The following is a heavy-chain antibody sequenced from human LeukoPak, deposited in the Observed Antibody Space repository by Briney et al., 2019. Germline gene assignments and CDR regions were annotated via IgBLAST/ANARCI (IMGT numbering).Heavy chain of an antibody. CDR1: GFTLSSYR. CDR3: ARDPSFSVPYYYYGMDV. Sequence: GGSLRLSCAASGFTLSSYRMHWVRQAPGKGLEWVSYISSSSSTIYYADSVKGRFTISRDNAKNSLYLQMNSLRAEDTAVYYCARDPSFSVPYYYYGMDVWGQGTTVTVSS. V-gene: IGHV3-48*01. J-gene: IGHJ6*02. D-gene: IGHD3-10*01. CDR2: ISSSSSTI.